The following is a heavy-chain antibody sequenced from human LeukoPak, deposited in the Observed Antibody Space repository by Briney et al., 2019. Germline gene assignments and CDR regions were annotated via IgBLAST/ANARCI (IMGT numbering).Heavy chain of an antibody. CDR1: GFTFSSYA. D-gene: IGHD3-10*01. Sequence: GGSLRLSCAASGFTFSSYAMSWVRQAPGKGLEWVSAISGSGGSTSSADSVKGRFTISRDNSKNTLYLQMNSLRAEDTAVYYCAKDMVLWFGEYDYWGQGTLVTVSS. J-gene: IGHJ4*02. CDR3: AKDMVLWFGEYDY. CDR2: ISGSGGST. V-gene: IGHV3-23*01.